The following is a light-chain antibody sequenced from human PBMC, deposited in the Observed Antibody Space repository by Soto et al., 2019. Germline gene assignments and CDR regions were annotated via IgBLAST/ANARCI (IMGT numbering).Light chain of an antibody. V-gene: IGKV1-5*03. CDR2: KAS. CDR1: QTISSW. CDR3: QHYNSYLEA. J-gene: IGKJ1*01. Sequence: DIQMTQSPSTLSGSVGDRVTITCRASQTISSWLAWYQQKPGKAPKLLIYKASTLKSGVPSRFSGNGSGTEFTLTISSLQPDDFATYYCQHYNSYLEAFGQGTKVDI.